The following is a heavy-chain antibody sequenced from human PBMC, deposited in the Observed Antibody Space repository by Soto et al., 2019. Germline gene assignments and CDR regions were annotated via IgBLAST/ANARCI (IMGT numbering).Heavy chain of an antibody. J-gene: IGHJ4*02. CDR3: ATIPATTILTDY. CDR2: IYYSGST. CDR1: GGSITSSYY. V-gene: IGHV4-39*01. D-gene: IGHD2-2*02. Sequence: SETLSLTCTVSGGSITSSYYWGWIRQPPGKGLEWIGSIYYSGSTYYNPSLKSRVAISVDTSKNQFSLKLSSVTAADTAVYYCATIPATTILTDYWGQGTLVTVSS.